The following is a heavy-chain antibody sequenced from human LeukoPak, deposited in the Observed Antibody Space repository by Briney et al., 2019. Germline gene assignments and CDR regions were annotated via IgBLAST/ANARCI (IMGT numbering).Heavy chain of an antibody. CDR3: ARDSSTPFDY. CDR2: IYTGGST. Sequence: SQTLSLTCTVSGGSISSGSDYWSWIRQPAGKGLEWIGRIYTGGSTNYNPSLKSRVTISVDTSKNQFSLKLSSVTAADTAVYYCARDSSTPFDYWGQGTLVTVSS. D-gene: IGHD2-2*01. V-gene: IGHV4-61*02. J-gene: IGHJ4*02. CDR1: GGSISSGSDY.